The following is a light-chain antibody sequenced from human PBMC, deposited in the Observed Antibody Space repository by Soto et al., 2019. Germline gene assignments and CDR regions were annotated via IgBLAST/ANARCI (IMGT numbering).Light chain of an antibody. CDR1: QSVSSSY. Sequence: EIVLTQSPGTLSLSPGERATLSCRASQSVSSSYLAWYQQKPGQAPRLLISGASNRATGVPDRFSGSGSGTDFTLTSSRLEPEDFAVYCCQHDGSSPPITFGQGTRLEIK. V-gene: IGKV3-20*01. CDR2: GAS. J-gene: IGKJ5*01. CDR3: QHDGSSPPIT.